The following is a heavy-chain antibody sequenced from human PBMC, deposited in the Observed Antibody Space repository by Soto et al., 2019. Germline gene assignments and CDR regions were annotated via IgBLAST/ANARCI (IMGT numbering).Heavy chain of an antibody. J-gene: IGHJ5*02. CDR2: IYHSGST. CDR3: ARESAGSGKNNWFDP. Sequence: SGTLSLTCTVSGGSVSSHLWSWVRQPPGKGLEWIGYIYHSGSTYYNPSLKSRVTMSVDTSKNQFSLKLNSVTAADTAVYYCARESAGSGKNNWFDPWGQGTLVTVSS. CDR1: GGSVSSHL. V-gene: IGHV4-59*02. D-gene: IGHD3-10*01.